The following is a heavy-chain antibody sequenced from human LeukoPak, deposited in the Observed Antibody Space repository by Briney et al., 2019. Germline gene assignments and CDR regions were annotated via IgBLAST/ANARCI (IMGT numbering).Heavy chain of an antibody. CDR1: GGSISSSSYY. D-gene: IGHD6-19*01. J-gene: IGHJ4*02. CDR3: ARERSSGWDY. V-gene: IGHV4-39*07. Sequence: SETLSLTCTVSGGSISSSSYYWGWIRQPPGKGLEWIGSIYYSGSTYYNPSLKSRVTISVDKSKNQFSLKLSAVPAADTAVYYCARERSSGWDYWGQGTLVTVSS. CDR2: IYYSGST.